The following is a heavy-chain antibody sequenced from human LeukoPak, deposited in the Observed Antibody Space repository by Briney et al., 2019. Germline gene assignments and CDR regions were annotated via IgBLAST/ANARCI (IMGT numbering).Heavy chain of an antibody. J-gene: IGHJ4*02. CDR3: AYLIVENGHDY. Sequence: GASVKVSCKASGGTFISYAISWVRQAPGQGLEWMGGIIPIFGTANYAQKFQGRVTITADESTSTAYMELSSLRSEDTAVYYCAYLIVENGHDYWGQGTLVTVSS. CDR1: GGTFISYA. V-gene: IGHV1-69*13. D-gene: IGHD1-26*01. CDR2: IIPIFGTA.